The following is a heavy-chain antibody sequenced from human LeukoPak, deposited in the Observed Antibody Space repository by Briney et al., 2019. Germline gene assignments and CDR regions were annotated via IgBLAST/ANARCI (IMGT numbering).Heavy chain of an antibody. D-gene: IGHD5-12*01. Sequence: SETLSLTCTVSGGSINSYYWSWIRQPPGKGLEWIGFIYYSGSTNYNPSLKSRVTISLDTSKKQFYLKLRSVTAADTAVYYCARVSGYDWESFYDYWGQGTLVTVSS. CDR1: GGSINSYY. CDR2: IYYSGST. V-gene: IGHV4-59*01. J-gene: IGHJ4*02. CDR3: ARVSGYDWESFYDY.